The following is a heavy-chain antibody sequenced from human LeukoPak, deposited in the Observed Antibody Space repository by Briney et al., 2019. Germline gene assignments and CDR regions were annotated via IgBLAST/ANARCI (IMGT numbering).Heavy chain of an antibody. D-gene: IGHD2-8*01. CDR3: ARFGGPSFSSNYFDY. CDR2: IYPGDSDT. CDR1: GYSFTSYW. Sequence: GESLKISCKGSGYSFTSYWIGWVRQMPGKGLEWMGIIYPGDSDTRYSPSSQDQVTMSVDKSISTAYLQWGSLKASDTAIYYCARFGGPSFSSNYFDYWGQGTPITVSS. V-gene: IGHV5-51*01. J-gene: IGHJ4*02.